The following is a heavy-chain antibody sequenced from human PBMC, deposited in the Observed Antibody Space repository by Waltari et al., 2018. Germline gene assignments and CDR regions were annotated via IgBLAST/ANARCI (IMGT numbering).Heavy chain of an antibody. CDR1: GGSISSGDYF. J-gene: IGHJ4*02. CDR2: LSYSGST. D-gene: IGHD6-25*01. CDR3: ASSRAATLYYFDY. V-gene: IGHV4-30-4*01. Sequence: QVQLQESGPGLVKPSQTLSLPCPVSGGSISSGDYFWRWIPQPPGKGLEWVGYLSYSGSTYYHPSLKSRVTISVDTSKNQFSLKLSSVTAADTAVYYCASSRAATLYYFDYWGQGTLVTVSS.